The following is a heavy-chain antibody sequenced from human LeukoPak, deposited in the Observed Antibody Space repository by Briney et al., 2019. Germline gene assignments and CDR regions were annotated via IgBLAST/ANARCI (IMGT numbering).Heavy chain of an antibody. CDR1: GFTFSNYV. CDR2: ISFDGRNE. J-gene: IGHJ4*02. Sequence: HPGGSLRLSCVASGFTFSNYVMHWVRQAPGKGLEWVSVISFDGRNENYADSVKGRFTISRDNSKNMVFLLMNSLRSEDMAVYYCARVARESSSWYYFDYWGQGTLVTVSS. CDR3: ARVARESSSWYYFDY. D-gene: IGHD6-13*01. V-gene: IGHV3-30*04.